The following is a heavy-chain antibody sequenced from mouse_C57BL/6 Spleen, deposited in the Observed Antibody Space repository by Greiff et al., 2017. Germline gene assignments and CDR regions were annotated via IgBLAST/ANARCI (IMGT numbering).Heavy chain of an antibody. J-gene: IGHJ1*03. CDR3: ARHRGLYSNHPFDV. D-gene: IGHD2-5*01. CDR2: ISGGGGNT. Sequence: EVKVVESGGGLVKPGGSLKLSCAASGFTFSSYTMSWVRQTPEKRLEWVATISGGGGNTYYPDSVKGRFTISRDNAKNTLYLQMSSLRSEDTALYYCARHRGLYSNHPFDVWGTGTTVTVSS. V-gene: IGHV5-9*01. CDR1: GFTFSSYT.